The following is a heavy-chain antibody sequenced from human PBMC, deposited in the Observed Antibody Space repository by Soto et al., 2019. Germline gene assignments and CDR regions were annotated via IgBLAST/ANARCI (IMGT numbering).Heavy chain of an antibody. V-gene: IGHV4-31*03. Sequence: QVQLQESGPGLVKPSQTLSLTCTVSGGSISSGGYYWSWIRQHPVKGLEWIGYIYYSGSTYYNPYLKSRVTISVDTSKNQFSLKLSSVTAADTAVYYCARERGYDILTGYPEGGLVYWGQGTLVTVSS. D-gene: IGHD3-9*01. J-gene: IGHJ4*02. CDR3: ARERGYDILTGYPEGGLVY. CDR1: GGSISSGGYY. CDR2: IYYSGST.